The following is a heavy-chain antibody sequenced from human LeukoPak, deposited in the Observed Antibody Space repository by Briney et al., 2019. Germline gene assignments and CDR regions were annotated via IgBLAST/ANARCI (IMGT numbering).Heavy chain of an antibody. Sequence: ASVKVSCKASGYTFTGYYMHWVRQAPGQGLVWMGRINPDNGGTAYAQKFQGRVTMTRDPSISTAYMELSRLRSDDTAVYYCARVVDSSRRYYFDYWGQGTLVTVSS. CDR3: ARVVDSSRRYYFDY. D-gene: IGHD6-13*01. J-gene: IGHJ4*02. V-gene: IGHV1-2*06. CDR2: INPDNGGT. CDR1: GYTFTGYY.